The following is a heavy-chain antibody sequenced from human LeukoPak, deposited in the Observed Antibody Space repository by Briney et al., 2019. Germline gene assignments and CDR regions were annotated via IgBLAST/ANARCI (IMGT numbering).Heavy chain of an antibody. Sequence: SETLSLTCAVSGGSISSGVYSWSWVRQPPGKGLEWIGYIYYGGNTYYNPSLKSRVTISVDTSKNQFSLKLSSVTAADTAVYYCARRGSSGWYSSRGAFDIWGQGTMVTVSS. CDR3: ARRGSSGWYSSRGAFDI. CDR1: GGSISSGVYS. V-gene: IGHV4-30-4*07. CDR2: IYYGGNT. D-gene: IGHD6-19*01. J-gene: IGHJ3*02.